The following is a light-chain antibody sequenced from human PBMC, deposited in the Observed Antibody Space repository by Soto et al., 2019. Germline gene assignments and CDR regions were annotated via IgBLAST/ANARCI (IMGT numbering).Light chain of an antibody. J-gene: IGLJ2*01. Sequence: QSALTQPPSVSAAPGQKVTISCSGSNSNIGNNYVSWYQQLPGTAPKVLIYDNYKRPSGIPDRFSASKSGTSATLGITGLQTGDEADYYCGTWDSRLNVVVFGGGTKVTVL. CDR3: GTWDSRLNVVV. CDR2: DNY. V-gene: IGLV1-51*01. CDR1: NSNIGNNY.